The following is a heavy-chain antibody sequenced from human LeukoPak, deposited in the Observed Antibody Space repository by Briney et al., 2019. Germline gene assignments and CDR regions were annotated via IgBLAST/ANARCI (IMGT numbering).Heavy chain of an antibody. CDR3: AKEKRAYSSGYIDAFDI. D-gene: IGHD3-22*01. CDR1: GFTFSSYS. CDR2: IWYDGSNK. Sequence: GGSLRLSCAASGFTFSSYSMNWVRQAPGKGLEWVAVIWYDGSNKYYADSVKGRFTISRDNSKNTRYLQMNSLRAEDTAVYYCAKEKRAYSSGYIDAFDIWGQGTMVTVSS. J-gene: IGHJ3*02. V-gene: IGHV3-33*06.